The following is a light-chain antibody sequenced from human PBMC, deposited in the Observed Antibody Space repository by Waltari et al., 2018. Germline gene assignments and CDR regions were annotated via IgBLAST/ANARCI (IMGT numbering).Light chain of an antibody. J-gene: IGKJ3*01. CDR3: QQRSNWPSFT. CDR2: DAS. CDR1: QSVSSY. Sequence: EIVLTQSPATLSLSPGERATLSCRASQSVSSYVAWYQQKPGQAPRLLVFDASNRATGIPARFSGSGSGTDFTLTISTLEPEDFAVYYCQQRSNWPSFTFGPGTKVDIE. V-gene: IGKV3-11*01.